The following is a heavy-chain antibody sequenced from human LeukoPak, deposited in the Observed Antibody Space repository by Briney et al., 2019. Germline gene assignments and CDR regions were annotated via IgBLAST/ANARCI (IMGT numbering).Heavy chain of an antibody. CDR3: AREGESNPGYFDY. CDR1: GGSISSYC. J-gene: IGHJ4*02. CDR2: ISCSGRT. D-gene: IGHD1-14*01. Sequence: PAHTLFLTCPVSGGSISSYCWSWLRQHPGKGLEWIGYISCSGRTNYNHSLKSRVTISVGTSKNQFSLKLSSVTAADTAVYYCAREGESNPGYFDYWGQGTRVDVSS. V-gene: IGHV4-59*01.